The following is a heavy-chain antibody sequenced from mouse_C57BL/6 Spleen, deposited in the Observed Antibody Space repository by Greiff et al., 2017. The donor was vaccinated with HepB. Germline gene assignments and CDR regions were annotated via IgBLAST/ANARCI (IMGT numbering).Heavy chain of an antibody. D-gene: IGHD4-1*01. CDR3: ARSGNYFDY. J-gene: IGHJ2*01. CDR2: IYPSDSET. V-gene: IGHV1-61*01. Sequence: QVQLKQPGAELVRPGSSVKLSCKASGYTFTSYWMDWVKQRPGQGLEWIGNIYPSDSETHYNQKFKDKATLTVDKSSSTAYMQLSSLTSEDSAVYYCARSGNYFDYWGQGTTLTVSS. CDR1: GYTFTSYW.